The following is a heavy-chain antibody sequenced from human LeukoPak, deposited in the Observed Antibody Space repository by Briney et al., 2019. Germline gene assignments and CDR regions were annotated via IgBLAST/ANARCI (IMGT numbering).Heavy chain of an antibody. Sequence: PGGSLRLSCAASGFTFSNYWMSWVRQAPGKGLEGVANIKEDGSEKFCLDSVKGRFAISRDNARNSLDLQMNSLRDEDTAVYYCARDNGWNYLVYWGQGAQVIVSS. CDR2: IKEDGSEK. J-gene: IGHJ4*02. CDR3: ARDNGWNYLVY. V-gene: IGHV3-7*01. D-gene: IGHD6-19*01. CDR1: GFTFSNYW.